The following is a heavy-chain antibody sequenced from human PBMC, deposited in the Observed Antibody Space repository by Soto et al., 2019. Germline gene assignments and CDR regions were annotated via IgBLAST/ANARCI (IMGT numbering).Heavy chain of an antibody. V-gene: IGHV1-69*01. CDR2: IIPIFGTA. Sequence: SVKGSCKASGGTFSSDAISWVRQAPGEGVDWMGGIIPIFGTANYAPKFQGRVTITADESTSTAYMELSSLRSEDTAVYYCARATYYYGSGSYVNWFDPWGQGTLVTVSS. CDR1: GGTFSSDA. CDR3: ARATYYYGSGSYVNWFDP. J-gene: IGHJ5*02. D-gene: IGHD3-10*01.